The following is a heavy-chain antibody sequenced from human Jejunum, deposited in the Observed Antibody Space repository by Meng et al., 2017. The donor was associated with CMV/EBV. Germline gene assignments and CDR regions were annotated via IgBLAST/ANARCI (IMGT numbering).Heavy chain of an antibody. CDR2: IYYSGST. CDR1: GGSISSYY. J-gene: IGHJ4*02. CDR3: ARAYSSSCRADY. D-gene: IGHD6-6*01. V-gene: IGHV4-59*01. Sequence: TVSGGSISSYYWTCIRQPPGKGLEWIGYIYYSGSTNYNPSLKSRVTISVDTSKNQFSLKLSSVTAADTAVYYCARAYSSSCRADYWGQGTLVTVSS.